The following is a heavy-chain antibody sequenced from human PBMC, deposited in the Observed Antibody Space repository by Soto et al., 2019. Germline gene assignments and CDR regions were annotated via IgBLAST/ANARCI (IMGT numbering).Heavy chain of an antibody. J-gene: IGHJ5*02. D-gene: IGHD3-16*02. Sequence: EVQLVESGGGLVQTGGSLRLSCAVSGFRFRDYWMSWVRQAPGKGLEWVANIKQDESDKYYEDSVKGRFTISRDNAKNALYLQMNSLRVEDTAVYYCAAYCYTMTCTHFHGYSWGQGTQVTVSS. V-gene: IGHV3-7*03. CDR1: GFRFRDYW. CDR3: AAYCYTMTCTHFHGYS. CDR2: IKQDESDK.